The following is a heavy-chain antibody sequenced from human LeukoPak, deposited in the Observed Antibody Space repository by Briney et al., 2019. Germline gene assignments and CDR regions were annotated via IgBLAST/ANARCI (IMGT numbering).Heavy chain of an antibody. CDR3: ARGGYCSGGSCYFHFDY. CDR2: IIPIFGTA. V-gene: IGHV1-69*05. J-gene: IGHJ4*02. Sequence: GSSVKVSCRASGGTFSSYAISWVRQAPGQGLEWMGRIIPIFGTANYAQKFQGRVTITTDESTSTAYMELSSLRSEDAAVYYCARGGYCSGGSCYFHFDYWGQGTLVTVSS. D-gene: IGHD2-15*01. CDR1: GGTFSSYA.